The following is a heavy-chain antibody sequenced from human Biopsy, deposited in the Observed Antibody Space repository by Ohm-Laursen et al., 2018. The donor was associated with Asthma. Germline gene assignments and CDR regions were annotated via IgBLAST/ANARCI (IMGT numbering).Heavy chain of an antibody. Sequence: TLSLTCTLNRGPFRGYVWAWIRQPPGKGLEWIGEIPQGGATTVNPSLKSGVTISMDPSKSQLYLSLRSLTAADTAVYYCASGPQWSGLDIWGQGTTVTVSS. J-gene: IGHJ6*02. D-gene: IGHD2-8*01. CDR1: RGPFRGYV. V-gene: IGHV4-34*01. CDR3: ASGPQWSGLDI. CDR2: IPQGGAT.